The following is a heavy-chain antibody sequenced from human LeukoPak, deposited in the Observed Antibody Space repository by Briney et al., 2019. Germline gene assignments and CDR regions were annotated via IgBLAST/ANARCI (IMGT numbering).Heavy chain of an antibody. J-gene: IGHJ4*02. CDR1: GFTFSSYA. CDR2: ISGSGGGT. V-gene: IGHV3-23*01. D-gene: IGHD2-2*01. Sequence: GGSLRLSCAASGFTFSSYAMSWVRQAPGKGLEWVSAISGSGGGTYYADSVKGRFTISRDNAKNSLYLQMNSLRAEDTAVYYCARLESTRDYWGQGTLVTVSS. CDR3: ARLESTRDY.